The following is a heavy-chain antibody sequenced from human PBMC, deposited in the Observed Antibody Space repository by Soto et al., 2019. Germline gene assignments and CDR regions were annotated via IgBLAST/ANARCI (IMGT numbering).Heavy chain of an antibody. Sequence: GRSLRLSCAVSGFSFGSYWMSWVRQAPGKGLEWLASIKDDGSERYYLDSVKGRFTISRDNAKDSLSLQMNSLRGEDTAFYYCARDVGPVTIFGEALSGYFDFWGQGTLDTVSS. CDR2: IKDDGSER. D-gene: IGHD3-3*01. CDR3: ARDVGPVTIFGEALSGYFDF. CDR1: GFSFGSYW. J-gene: IGHJ4*02. V-gene: IGHV3-7*03.